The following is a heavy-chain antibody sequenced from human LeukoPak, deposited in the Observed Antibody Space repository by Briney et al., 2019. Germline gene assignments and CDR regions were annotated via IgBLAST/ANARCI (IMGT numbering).Heavy chain of an antibody. Sequence: PSGTLSLTCAVYGGSFSSYYWSWIRQPPGKGLEWIGEINHTGGTNYNPSLKSRVTISVDTSKNQFSLKLSSVTAADTAVYYCASIYDSSGHYYVVRDYWGQGTLVTVSS. CDR2: INHTGGT. CDR1: GGSFSSYY. CDR3: ASIYDSSGHYYVVRDY. D-gene: IGHD3-22*01. V-gene: IGHV4-34*01. J-gene: IGHJ4*02.